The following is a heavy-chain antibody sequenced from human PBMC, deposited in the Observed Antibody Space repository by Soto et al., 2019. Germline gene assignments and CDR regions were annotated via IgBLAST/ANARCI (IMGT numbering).Heavy chain of an antibody. J-gene: IGHJ4*02. CDR1: GFTLNDYY. Sequence: QVQVVESGGGLVKPGGSLRLSCTTSGFTLNDYYMSWVRQAPGKGLEYISYISSLNSYNNYADSVKGRFTIPTDRATNSLHLQMTSLRSDDTAVYYCGRLVSRRYFDFWGRGTLVTVSS. V-gene: IGHV3-11*06. CDR3: GRLVSRRYFDF. D-gene: IGHD3-9*01. CDR2: ISSLNSYN.